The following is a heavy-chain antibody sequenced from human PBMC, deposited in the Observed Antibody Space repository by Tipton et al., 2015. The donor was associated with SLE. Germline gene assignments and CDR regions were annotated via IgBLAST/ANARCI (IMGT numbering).Heavy chain of an antibody. Sequence: TLSLTCSVSGGSISSDSYYWGWIRQPPGKGLEWIGTIYFTGTTYYSPSLKSRVAISVDTSKNQFSLKLTSVTAADTAVYYCARRYYDSMTGHLDYSFDYWGQGTLVTVSS. V-gene: IGHV4-39*01. CDR3: ARRYYDSMTGHLDYSFDY. CDR1: GGSISSDSYY. J-gene: IGHJ4*02. D-gene: IGHD3-9*01. CDR2: IYFTGTT.